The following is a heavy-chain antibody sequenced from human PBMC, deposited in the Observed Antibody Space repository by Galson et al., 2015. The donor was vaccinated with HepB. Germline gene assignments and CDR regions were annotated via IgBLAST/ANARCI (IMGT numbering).Heavy chain of an antibody. Sequence: SVKVSCKASGYTSTSYGISWVRQAPGQGLEWMGWISAYNGNTNYAQKLQGRVTMTTDTSTSTAYMELSSLRSEDTAVYYCVVAVAGTFDYWGQGTLVTVSS. CDR2: ISAYNGNT. CDR1: GYTSTSYG. V-gene: IGHV1-18*01. CDR3: VVAVAGTFDY. D-gene: IGHD6-19*01. J-gene: IGHJ4*02.